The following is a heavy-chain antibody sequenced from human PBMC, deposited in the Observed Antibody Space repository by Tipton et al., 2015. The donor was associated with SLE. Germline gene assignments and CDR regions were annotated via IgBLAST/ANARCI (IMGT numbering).Heavy chain of an antibody. Sequence: GLVKPSETLSLTCTIYGGSISSSSYYWGWIRQPPGKGLEWIGSIYYSGSSYYNPSLKSRVTISVDTSKNQFSLKLSSVTAADTAVYYCARGSAQLVLYYWGQGTLVTVSS. D-gene: IGHD6-13*01. CDR1: GGSISSSSYY. CDR3: ARGSAQLVLYY. CDR2: IYYSGSS. J-gene: IGHJ4*02. V-gene: IGHV4-39*07.